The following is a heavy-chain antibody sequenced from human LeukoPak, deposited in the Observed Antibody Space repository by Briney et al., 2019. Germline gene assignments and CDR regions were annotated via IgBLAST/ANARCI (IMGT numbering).Heavy chain of an antibody. D-gene: IGHD1-14*01. CDR2: IIPIFGTA. CDR1: GGTFSSYA. CDR3: ARSGGREDYFDY. V-gene: IGHV1-69*05. J-gene: IGHJ4*02. Sequence: SVKVSCKASGGTFSSYAISWVRQAPGQGLEWMGGIIPIFGTANYTQNFQGRVTITTDESTSTAYMELSSLRSEDTAVYYCARSGGREDYFDYWGQGTLVTVSS.